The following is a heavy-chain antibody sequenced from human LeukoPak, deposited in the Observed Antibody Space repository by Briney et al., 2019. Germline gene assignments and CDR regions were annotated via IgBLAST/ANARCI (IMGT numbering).Heavy chain of an antibody. D-gene: IGHD3-22*01. V-gene: IGHV3-23*01. CDR1: GFTFNNAW. Sequence: GGSLRLSCAASGFTFNNAWMSWVRQAPGKGLEWVSGISGRGGGTDYADSVKGRFTISRDNSKNTLFLQMNSLRAEDTAVYYCASYFYDSSGRGTPGYWGQGTLVTVSS. CDR2: ISGRGGGT. J-gene: IGHJ4*02. CDR3: ASYFYDSSGRGTPGY.